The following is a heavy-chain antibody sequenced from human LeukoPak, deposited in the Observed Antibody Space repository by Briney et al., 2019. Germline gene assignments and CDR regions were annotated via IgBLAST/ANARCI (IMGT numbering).Heavy chain of an antibody. CDR2: ISYDGSNK. Sequence: PGRSLRLSCAASGFTFSSYAMHWVRQAPGKGLEWVAVISYDGSNKYYADSVKGRFTISRDNSKNTLYLQMNSLRAEDTAVYYCARSGNHYYHSNSDYWGQGTLVTVSS. D-gene: IGHD3-22*01. J-gene: IGHJ4*02. V-gene: IGHV3-30-3*01. CDR3: ARSGNHYYHSNSDY. CDR1: GFTFSSYA.